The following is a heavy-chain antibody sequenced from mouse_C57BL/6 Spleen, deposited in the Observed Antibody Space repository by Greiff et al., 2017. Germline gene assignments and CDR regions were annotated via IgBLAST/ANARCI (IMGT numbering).Heavy chain of an antibody. V-gene: IGHV1-39*01. CDR3: ARKGAITTVEYFDV. J-gene: IGHJ1*03. D-gene: IGHD1-1*01. CDR2: INPNYGTT. CDR1: GYSFTDYN. Sequence: EVQLVESGPELVKPGASVKISCKASGYSFTDYNMNWVKQSNGKSLEWIGVINPNYGTTSYNQKFKGKATLTVDQSSSTAYMQLNSLTSEDSAVYYCARKGAITTVEYFDVWGTGTTVTVSS.